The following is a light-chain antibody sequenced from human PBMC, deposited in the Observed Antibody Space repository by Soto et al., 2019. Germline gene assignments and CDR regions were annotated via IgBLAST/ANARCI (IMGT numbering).Light chain of an antibody. CDR3: PQYGSSPLT. J-gene: IGKJ4*01. Sequence: EIVLALSPGTLSLSPGERATLSCRASQSVSSSYLAWYQQKPGQAPRLLIYGASSRATGIPDRFSGSGSGTDFTLTISRLEPEDFAVYYCPQYGSSPLTFGGGTKMEIK. CDR2: GAS. CDR1: QSVSSSY. V-gene: IGKV3-20*01.